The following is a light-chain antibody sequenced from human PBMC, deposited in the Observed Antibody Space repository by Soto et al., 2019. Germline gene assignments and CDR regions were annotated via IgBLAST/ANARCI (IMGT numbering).Light chain of an antibody. Sequence: DIQMTQSPSSLSASVGDRVTITCRTSQGISNYLAWYQQKSGKPPKLLIYLASTLRSGVSSRFSGSRSATDFTLTISSLQPEDVATYYCHKYNSDPLFGGGTKVEI. CDR3: HKYNSDPL. J-gene: IGKJ4*01. CDR1: QGISNY. V-gene: IGKV1-27*01. CDR2: LAS.